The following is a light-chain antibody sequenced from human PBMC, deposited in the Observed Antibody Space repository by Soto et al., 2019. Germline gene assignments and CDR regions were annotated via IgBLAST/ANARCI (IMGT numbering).Light chain of an antibody. CDR2: KAS. CDR1: QSISSW. J-gene: IGKJ1*01. Sequence: DLQMTQSPSTLSASVGDRVTITCRASQSISSWLAWYQQKPGKAPKILIYKASILESGVPSRFSGSGSGTEFTLTLSSLQPDDFATYYCQHYKIYSETFGQGTKVEVK. CDR3: QHYKIYSET. V-gene: IGKV1-5*03.